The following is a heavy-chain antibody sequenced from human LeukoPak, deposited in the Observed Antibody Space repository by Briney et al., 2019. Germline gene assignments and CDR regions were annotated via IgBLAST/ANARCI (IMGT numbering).Heavy chain of an antibody. Sequence: GGSLRLSCAASGSTFSSYAMSWVRQAPGKGLEWVSAISGSGGSTYYADSVKGRFTISRDNSKNTLYLQMNSLRAEDTAVYYCAKHQVLLWFGELSHWGQGTLVTVSS. CDR3: AKHQVLLWFGELSH. D-gene: IGHD3-10*01. CDR1: GSTFSSYA. J-gene: IGHJ4*02. V-gene: IGHV3-23*01. CDR2: ISGSGGST.